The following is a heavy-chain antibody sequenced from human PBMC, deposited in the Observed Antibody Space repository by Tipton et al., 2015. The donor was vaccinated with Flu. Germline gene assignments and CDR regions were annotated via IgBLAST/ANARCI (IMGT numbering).Heavy chain of an antibody. CDR3: ARDPSLGMPDYFDS. CDR2: IHHTGST. V-gene: IGHV4-38-2*02. D-gene: IGHD2-2*01. CDR1: GYSIASDYY. J-gene: IGHJ4*02. Sequence: LRLSCSVSGYSIASDYYWGWIRQPPGKGLEWIGNIHHTGSTYYNPSLKSRVTISVDTSKNQFSLKLSSVTAADTAVYYCARDPSLGMPDYFDSWGQGILVTASS.